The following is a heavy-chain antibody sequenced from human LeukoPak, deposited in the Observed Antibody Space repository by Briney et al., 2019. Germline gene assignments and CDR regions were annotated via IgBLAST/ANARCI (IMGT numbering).Heavy chain of an antibody. CDR1: GFTFSSYA. D-gene: IGHD5-12*01. Sequence: GGSLRLSCAASGFTFSSYAMHWVRQAPGKGLEWVAVISYDGSNKYYADSVKGRFTNSRDNSKNTLYLQMNSLRAEDTAVYYCARDQYSGYDLYYFDYWGQGTLVTVSS. V-gene: IGHV3-30-3*01. CDR2: ISYDGSNK. CDR3: ARDQYSGYDLYYFDY. J-gene: IGHJ4*02.